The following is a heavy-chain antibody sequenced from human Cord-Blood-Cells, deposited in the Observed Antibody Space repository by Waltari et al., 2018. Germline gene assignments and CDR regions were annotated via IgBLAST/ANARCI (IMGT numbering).Heavy chain of an antibody. D-gene: IGHD2-2*03. V-gene: IGHV1-2*02. J-gene: IGHJ5*02. CDR3: ARELDIVVVPAANWFDP. Sequence: QVQLVQSGAEVKKPGASVKVSCKASGYTFTGYYMHWVRQAPGQGLEWMGWINPNSGGKNYAQNVQGRGTMTRDTSINTAYMELSRRRSDDTAVYYCARELDIVVVPAANWFDPWGQGTLVTVSS. CDR2: INPNSGGK. CDR1: GYTFTGYY.